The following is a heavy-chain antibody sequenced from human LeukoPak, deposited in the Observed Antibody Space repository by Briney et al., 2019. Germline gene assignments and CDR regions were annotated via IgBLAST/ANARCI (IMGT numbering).Heavy chain of an antibody. D-gene: IGHD4-17*01. V-gene: IGHV1-69*05. CDR1: GGTFSSYA. CDR2: IIPIFGTA. J-gene: IGHJ4*02. CDR3: ARGGLGYGDYAH. Sequence: GASVKVSCKASGGTFSSYAISWVRQAPGQGLEWMGGIIPIFGTANYAQKFQGRVTITRDTSASTAYMELSSLRSEDTAVYYCARGGLGYGDYAHWGQGTLVTVSS.